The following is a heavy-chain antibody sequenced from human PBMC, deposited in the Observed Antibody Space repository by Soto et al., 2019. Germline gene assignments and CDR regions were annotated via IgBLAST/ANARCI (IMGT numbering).Heavy chain of an antibody. CDR3: ARDTEYSSSYHFDY. Sequence: VQLVESGGGVVQPGRSLRLSCAASGFTFSSYGMHWVRQAPGKGLEWVAVIWYDGSNKYYADSVKGRFTISRDNSKNTLYLQMNSLRAEDTAVYYCARDTEYSSSYHFDYWGQGTLVTVSS. CDR1: GFTFSSYG. J-gene: IGHJ4*02. CDR2: IWYDGSNK. D-gene: IGHD6-6*01. V-gene: IGHV3-33*01.